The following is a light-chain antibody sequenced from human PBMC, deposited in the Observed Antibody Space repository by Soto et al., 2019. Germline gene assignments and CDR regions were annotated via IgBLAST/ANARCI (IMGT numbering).Light chain of an antibody. Sequence: DIQMTQSPSTLSASVGDKVTITCRASQSISTWLAWYQQKPGKAPKLLIYKASSLESGVLSRFSGSGSGTQFTLTISRLQPDDFATYYCQQYNTYPLTFCGGTTVEIK. J-gene: IGKJ4*01. CDR2: KAS. V-gene: IGKV1-5*03. CDR3: QQYNTYPLT. CDR1: QSISTW.